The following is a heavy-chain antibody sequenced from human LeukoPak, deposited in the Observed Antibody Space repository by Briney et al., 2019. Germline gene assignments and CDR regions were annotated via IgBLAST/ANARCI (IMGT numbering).Heavy chain of an antibody. CDR3: AKELPNWGGWYFDL. D-gene: IGHD7-27*01. J-gene: IGHJ2*01. Sequence: PGGSLRLSCAASGFTFSSYAMHWVRQAPGKGLEWVSSISSSSSYIYYADSVKGRFTISRDNAKNSLYLQMNSLRAEDTAVYYCAKELPNWGGWYFDLWGRGTLVTVSS. CDR1: GFTFSSYA. V-gene: IGHV3-21*04. CDR2: ISSSSSYI.